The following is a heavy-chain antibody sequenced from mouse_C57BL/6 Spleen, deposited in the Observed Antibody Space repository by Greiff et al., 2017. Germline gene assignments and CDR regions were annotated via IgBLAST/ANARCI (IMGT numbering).Heavy chain of an antibody. CDR1: GYTFTSYW. Sequence: QVQLQQPGAELVKPGASVKLSCKASGYTFTSYWLHWVKQRPGQGLEWIGLIHPTNGCPNYNEKFKCKATLTVDNSSSTAYMQLSSVTSDDSAAYYCTLYDGGCFADWGQGTLVTVSA. V-gene: IGHV1-64*01. J-gene: IGHJ3*01. CDR2: IHPTNGCP. D-gene: IGHD2-12*01. CDR3: TLYDGGCFAD.